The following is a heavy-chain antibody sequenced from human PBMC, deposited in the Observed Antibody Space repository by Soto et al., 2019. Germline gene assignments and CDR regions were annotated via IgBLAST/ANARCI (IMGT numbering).Heavy chain of an antibody. J-gene: IGHJ6*02. CDR3: AREYRETTGDRYYGMDV. D-gene: IGHD4-17*01. CDR1: GFTFSDHY. CDR2: ISSSGSTI. Sequence: QVQLVESGGGLVMPGESLRLSCAASGFTFSDHYMSWIRQAPGKGLEWVSYISSSGSTIYYADSVKGRFTISRDNAKNSLYLQMNSLRAEDTAVYYCAREYRETTGDRYYGMDVWGQGTTVTVSS. V-gene: IGHV3-11*01.